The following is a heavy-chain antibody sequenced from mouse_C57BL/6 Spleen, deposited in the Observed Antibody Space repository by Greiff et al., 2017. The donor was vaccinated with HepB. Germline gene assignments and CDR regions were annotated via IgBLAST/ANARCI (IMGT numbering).Heavy chain of an antibody. D-gene: IGHD1-1*01. CDR1: GFSLTSYG. Sequence: VQLVESGPGLVQPSQSLSITCTVSGFSLTSYGVHWVRQSPGKGLEWLGVIWSGGSTDYNAAFISRLSISKDNSKSQVFFKMNSLQADDTAIYYCARNDPYYGSSYAMDYWGQGTSVTVSS. CDR2: IWSGGST. J-gene: IGHJ4*01. CDR3: ARNDPYYGSSYAMDY. V-gene: IGHV2-2*01.